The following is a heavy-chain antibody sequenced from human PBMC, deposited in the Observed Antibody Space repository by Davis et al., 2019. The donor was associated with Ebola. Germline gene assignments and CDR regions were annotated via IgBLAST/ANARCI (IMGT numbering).Heavy chain of an antibody. V-gene: IGHV3-48*04. CDR1: GFTFSSYW. D-gene: IGHD2-2*01. CDR2: ISSSGSTI. Sequence: GGSLRLSCAASGFTFSSYWMSWVRQAPGKGLEWVSYISSSGSTIYYADSVKGRFTISRDNAKNSLYLQMNSLRAEDTAVYYCARLGVVPAAMPASNGYWGQGTLVTVSS. J-gene: IGHJ4*02. CDR3: ARLGVVPAAMPASNGY.